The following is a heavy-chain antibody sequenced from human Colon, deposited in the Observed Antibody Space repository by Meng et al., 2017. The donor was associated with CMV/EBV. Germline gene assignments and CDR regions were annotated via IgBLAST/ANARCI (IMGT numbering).Heavy chain of an antibody. J-gene: IGHJ4*02. D-gene: IGHD3-22*01. Sequence: CQASGGPFSSFGLIWVRQAPGQGFEWMGRLIPVSGTDTYAQKFRGRVTITTEESTSTAYMELSSLRSDDTALYYCVSHYDSSGFVDYWGQGTLVTVSS. CDR1: GGPFSSFG. CDR3: VSHYDSSGFVDY. CDR2: LIPVSGTD. V-gene: IGHV1-69*05.